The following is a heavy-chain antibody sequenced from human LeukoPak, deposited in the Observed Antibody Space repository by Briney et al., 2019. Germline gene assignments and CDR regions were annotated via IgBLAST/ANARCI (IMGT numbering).Heavy chain of an antibody. CDR3: ARGTYRFGYERAFDI. CDR2: ISYDGSNK. Sequence: GGSLRLSCAASGFTFSSYVMHWVRQAPGKGLEWVAVISYDGSNKYYADSVKGRFTISRDNSKNTLYLQMNSLRAEDTAVYFCARGTYRFGYERAFDIWGQGTMATVSS. D-gene: IGHD5-12*01. CDR1: GFTFSSYV. V-gene: IGHV3-30*04. J-gene: IGHJ3*02.